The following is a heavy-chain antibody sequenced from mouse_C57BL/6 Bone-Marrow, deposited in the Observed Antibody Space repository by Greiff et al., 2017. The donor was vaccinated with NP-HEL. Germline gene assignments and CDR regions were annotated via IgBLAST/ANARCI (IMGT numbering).Heavy chain of an antibody. J-gene: IGHJ4*01. D-gene: IGHD1-1*01. Sequence: VQLQQSGPELVKPGASVKISCKASGYAFSSSWMNWVKQRPGKGLEWIGRIYPGDGDTNYNGKFKGKATLTADKSSSTAYMQRSSLTSEDSAVYFCARHYASRGYAMGYWGQGTSVTVAS. CDR2: IYPGDGDT. CDR1: GYAFSSSW. CDR3: ARHYASRGYAMGY. V-gene: IGHV1-82*01.